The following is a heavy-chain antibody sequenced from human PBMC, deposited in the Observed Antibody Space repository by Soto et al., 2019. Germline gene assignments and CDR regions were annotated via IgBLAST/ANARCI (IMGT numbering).Heavy chain of an antibody. CDR1: GFNFSSYS. CDR3: ARDRGAARPYYYYGMDV. V-gene: IGHV3-21*01. J-gene: IGHJ6*02. Sequence: GGSLILSWAASGFNFSSYSMNWVRQAQGKGLERVSSISSSSYIYYADSVKGRFTISRDNAKNSLYLQMNSLRAEDTAVYYCARDRGAARPYYYYGMDVWGQGTTATVSS. D-gene: IGHD6-6*01. CDR2: ISSSSYI.